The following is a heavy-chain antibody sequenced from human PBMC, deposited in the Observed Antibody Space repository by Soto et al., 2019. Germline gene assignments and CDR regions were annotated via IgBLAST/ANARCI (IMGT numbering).Heavy chain of an antibody. CDR2: IKSKTDGGTT. CDR1: GFTFSNAW. Sequence: VQLVESGGGLVQPGGSLRLSCAASGFTFSNAWMNWVRQAPGKGLEWVGRIKSKTDGGTTDYAAPVKGRFTISRDDSKNTLYLQMNSLKTEDTAVYYCTTALVVVAATPYNWFDPWGQGTLVTVSS. J-gene: IGHJ5*02. V-gene: IGHV3-15*07. D-gene: IGHD2-15*01. CDR3: TTALVVVAATPYNWFDP.